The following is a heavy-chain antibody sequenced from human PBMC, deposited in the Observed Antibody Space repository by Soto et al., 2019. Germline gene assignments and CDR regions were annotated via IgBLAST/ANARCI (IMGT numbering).Heavy chain of an antibody. V-gene: IGHV4-61*01. CDR2: IYYSGST. Sequence: PSETLSLTCTVSGGSVSSGSYYWSWIRQPPGKGLEWIGYIYYSGSTNYNPSLKSRVTISVDTSKNQFSLKLSSVTAADTAVYYCARILVPAVRENYYGMDVWGQGTTVTVSS. D-gene: IGHD2-2*01. CDR1: GGSVSSGSYY. CDR3: ARILVPAVRENYYGMDV. J-gene: IGHJ6*02.